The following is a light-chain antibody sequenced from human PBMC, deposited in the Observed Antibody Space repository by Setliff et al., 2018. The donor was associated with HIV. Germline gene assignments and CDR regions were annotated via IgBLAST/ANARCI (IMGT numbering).Light chain of an antibody. V-gene: IGLV2-14*01. CDR1: NSDVGGYNY. CDR2: AVS. Sequence: QSVLTQPASVSGSPGQSITISCTGTNSDVGGYNYVSWYQHHPGKAPKLMIFAVSNRPSGVSHRFSGSKSGNTASLTISGLQAEDEADYFSTSYTKTTTITRVFGTGTKVTVL. CDR3: TSYTKTTTITRV. J-gene: IGLJ1*01.